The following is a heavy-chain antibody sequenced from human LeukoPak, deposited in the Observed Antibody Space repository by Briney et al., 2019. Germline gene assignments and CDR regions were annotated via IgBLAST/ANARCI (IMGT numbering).Heavy chain of an antibody. CDR3: ARRAWGARRGLSFDY. CDR1: GYTFTGYY. D-gene: IGHD1-26*01. CDR2: INPSGGST. J-gene: IGHJ4*02. Sequence: ASVKVSCKASGYTFTGYYMHWVRQAPGQGLEWMGIINPSGGSTSYAQKFQGRVTMTRDTSTSTVYMELSSLRSEDTAVYYCARRAWGARRGLSFDYWGQGTLVTVSS. V-gene: IGHV1-46*01.